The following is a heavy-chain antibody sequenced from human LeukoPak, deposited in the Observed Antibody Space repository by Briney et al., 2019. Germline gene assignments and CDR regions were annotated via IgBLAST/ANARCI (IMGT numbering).Heavy chain of an antibody. J-gene: IGHJ4*02. D-gene: IGHD5-12*01. CDR1: GFTFSTYG. Sequence: GGSLRLSCAASGFTFSTYGMHWVRQAPGKGLEWVAFIRYDGSNKYYADYVKGRFTISRDNSKNTLYLQVNSLRVEDTALYYCAKDPETGYDFILFGFDYWGQGTLVTVSS. CDR3: AKDPETGYDFILFGFDY. V-gene: IGHV3-30*02. CDR2: IRYDGSNK.